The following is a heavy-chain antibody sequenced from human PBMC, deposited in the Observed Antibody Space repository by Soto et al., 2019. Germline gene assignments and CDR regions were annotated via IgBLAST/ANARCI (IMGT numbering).Heavy chain of an antibody. V-gene: IGHV3-7*03. J-gene: IGHJ4*02. D-gene: IGHD5-18*01. CDR1: GFTFSSYW. CDR2: IKQDGSEN. Sequence: DVQLVESGGGLVQPGGSLRLSCAASGFTFSSYWMSWVRQAPGKGLEWVANIKQDGSENYYVDSVRGRFTISRDNAKNSLYLLMNRLRAADTAVYYCVRDFEGGYGYGHFAYWGKGTLVTVSS. CDR3: VRDFEGGYGYGHFAY.